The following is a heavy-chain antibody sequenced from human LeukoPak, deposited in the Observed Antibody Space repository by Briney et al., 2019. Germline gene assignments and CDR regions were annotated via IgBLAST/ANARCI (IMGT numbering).Heavy chain of an antibody. V-gene: IGHV4-30-4*01. Sequence: PSGTLSLTCTVSGGSISSGDYYWSWIRQPPGKGLEWIGYIYHSGSTYYNPSLKSRVSISIDTSKNQFSLNLSSVTAADTAVYYCARGGGYDCWGQGTLVTVSS. CDR3: ARGGGYDC. D-gene: IGHD5-12*01. J-gene: IGHJ4*02. CDR2: IYHSGST. CDR1: GGSISSGDYY.